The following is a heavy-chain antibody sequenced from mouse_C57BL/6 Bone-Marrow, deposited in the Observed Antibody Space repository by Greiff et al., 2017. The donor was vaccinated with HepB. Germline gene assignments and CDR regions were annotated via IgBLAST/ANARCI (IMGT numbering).Heavy chain of an antibody. Sequence: VQLQHSGPELVKPGASVKISCKASGYAFSSSWMNWVKQRPGKGLEWIGRIYPGDGDTNYNWKFKGKATLTADKSSSTAYMQLSSLTSEDSAVYFCASWWLLPYYAMDYWGQGTSVTVSS. CDR3: ASWWLLPYYAMDY. CDR1: GYAFSSSW. V-gene: IGHV1-82*01. CDR2: IYPGDGDT. J-gene: IGHJ4*01. D-gene: IGHD2-3*01.